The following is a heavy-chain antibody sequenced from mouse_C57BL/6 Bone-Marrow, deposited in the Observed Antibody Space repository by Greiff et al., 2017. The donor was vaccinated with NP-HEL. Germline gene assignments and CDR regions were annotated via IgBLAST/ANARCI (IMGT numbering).Heavy chain of an antibody. V-gene: IGHV1-80*01. CDR3: ARGRQLRRQGFAY. D-gene: IGHD3-2*02. J-gene: IGHJ3*01. Sequence: QVQLQQSGAELVKPGASVKISCKASGYAFSSYWMNWVQQRPGKGLEWIGQIYPGDGDTNYNGKFKGKATLTADKSSSTAYMQLRSLTSGDSAVYFCARGRQLRRQGFAYWGQGTLVTVSA. CDR1: GYAFSSYW. CDR2: IYPGDGDT.